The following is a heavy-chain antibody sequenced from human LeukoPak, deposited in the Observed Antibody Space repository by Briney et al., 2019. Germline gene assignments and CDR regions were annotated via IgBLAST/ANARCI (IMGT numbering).Heavy chain of an antibody. D-gene: IGHD6-19*01. J-gene: IGHJ3*02. CDR1: GFTFDDYA. V-gene: IGHV3-9*01. CDR3: AKDQTAVAYDAFDI. Sequence: GGSLRLSCAASGFTFDDYAMHWVRQAPGKGLEWVSGISWNSGSIGYADSVKGRFTISRDNAKNSLYLQMNSLRAEDTALYYCAKDQTAVAYDAFDIWGQGTMVTVSS. CDR2: ISWNSGSI.